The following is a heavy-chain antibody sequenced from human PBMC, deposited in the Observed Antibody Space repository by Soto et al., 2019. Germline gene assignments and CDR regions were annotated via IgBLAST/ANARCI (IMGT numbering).Heavy chain of an antibody. CDR2: ISDSGRYT. J-gene: IGHJ6*02. Sequence: EVQLLESGGDLVQPGGSLRLSCAASGFIFSRFDMSWVRQAPEKGLEWVSAISDSGRYTYYADSVKGRFTISRDNSRNTLYLQMNSLRADDTAVYYCANLAAAYYSGMDVWGQGTTVTISS. D-gene: IGHD2-15*01. V-gene: IGHV3-23*01. CDR3: ANLAAAYYSGMDV. CDR1: GFIFSRFD.